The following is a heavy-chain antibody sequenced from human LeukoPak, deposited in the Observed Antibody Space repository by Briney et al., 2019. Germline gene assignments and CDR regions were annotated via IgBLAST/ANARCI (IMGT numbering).Heavy chain of an antibody. J-gene: IGHJ2*01. CDR3: ARGYDCGGDCYSRWYFDL. CDR2: IYTSGTT. CDR1: GGSISSGSYY. D-gene: IGHD2-21*01. Sequence: SETLPLTCTVSGGSISSGSYYWSWIRQPAGKGLEWIGRIYTSGTTNYNPSLKSRVTISVDTSKKEFSLKLTSLTAADTAVYYCARGYDCGGDCYSRWYFDLWGRGTLVTVSS. V-gene: IGHV4-61*02.